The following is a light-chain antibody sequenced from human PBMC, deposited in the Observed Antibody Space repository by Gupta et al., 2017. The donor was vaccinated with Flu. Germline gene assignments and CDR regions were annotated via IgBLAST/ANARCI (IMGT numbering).Light chain of an antibody. J-gene: IGKJ1*01. Sequence: DIQMTQSPSSLSASVGDRVTITCRASQSISSYLNWYQQKPGKAPKLLIYAASSLQSGVPSRFSGSGSGTDFTLTISSRQPEDFATYYCQQSDSTFKWTFGQGTKVEIK. CDR3: QQSDSTFKWT. CDR1: QSISSY. V-gene: IGKV1-39*01. CDR2: AAS.